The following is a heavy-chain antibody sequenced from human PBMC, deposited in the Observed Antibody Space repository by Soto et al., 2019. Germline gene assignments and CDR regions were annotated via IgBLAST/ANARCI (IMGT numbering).Heavy chain of an antibody. V-gene: IGHV3-66*01. CDR1: GFTVSSNY. CDR2: IYSGGST. D-gene: IGHD2-15*01. Sequence: GGSLRLSCAASGFTVSSNYMSWVRQAPGKGLEWVSVIYSGGSTYYADSVKGRFTISRDNSKNTLYLQMNSLRAEDTAVYYCASKGPDIVVVVAATDAFDIWGQGTMVTVSS. J-gene: IGHJ3*02. CDR3: ASKGPDIVVVVAATDAFDI.